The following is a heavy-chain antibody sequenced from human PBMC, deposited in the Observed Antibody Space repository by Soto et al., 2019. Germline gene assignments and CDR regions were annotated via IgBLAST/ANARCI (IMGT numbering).Heavy chain of an antibody. D-gene: IGHD6-19*01. J-gene: IGHJ4*02. V-gene: IGHV3-23*01. CDR3: AKGRWLVQSLRSDY. CDR1: GFTFSSYA. Sequence: GGSLRLSCAASGFTFSSYAMIWVRQAPGKGLEWVSTISGSGGSTNYADSVRGRFTISRENSKNTMYMQMNRLRAEVTFVYYCAKGRWLVQSLRSDYWGQGTVVTVSS. CDR2: ISGSGGST.